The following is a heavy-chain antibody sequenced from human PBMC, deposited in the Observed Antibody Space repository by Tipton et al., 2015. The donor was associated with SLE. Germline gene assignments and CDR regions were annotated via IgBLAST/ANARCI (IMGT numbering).Heavy chain of an antibody. J-gene: IGHJ4*02. Sequence: QSGAEVKKPGASVKVSCKASGCTFSGYGISWVRQAPGQGLEWMGWISVYNGNTKSAQKFQGRVTMTRNTSTSTAYMELRSLRSDDTAVYYCARVGYCTGGVCPPYFDYWGQGSRITVSS. CDR3: ARVGYCTGGVCPPYFDY. V-gene: IGHV1-18*01. CDR1: GCTFSGYG. CDR2: ISVYNGNT. D-gene: IGHD2-8*02.